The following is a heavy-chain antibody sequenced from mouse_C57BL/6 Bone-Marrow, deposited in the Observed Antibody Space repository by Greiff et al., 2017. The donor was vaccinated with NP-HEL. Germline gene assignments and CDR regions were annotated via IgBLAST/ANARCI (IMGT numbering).Heavy chain of an antibody. J-gene: IGHJ3*01. D-gene: IGHD2-1*01. CDR1: GYTFTSYG. CDR3: ARGGNYLFAY. V-gene: IGHV1-81*01. CDR2: IYPRSGNT. Sequence: VQLKQSGAELARPGASVKLSCKASGYTFTSYGISWVKQRTGQGLEWIGEIYPRSGNTYYNEKFKGKATLTADKSSSTAYMELLSLTSEDSAVYFCARGGNYLFAYWGQGTLVTVSA.